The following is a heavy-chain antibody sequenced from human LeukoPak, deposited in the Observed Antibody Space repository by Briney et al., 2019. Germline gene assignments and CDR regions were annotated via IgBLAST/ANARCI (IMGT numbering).Heavy chain of an antibody. CDR3: ARVNHVYCSTAACFRAGWFDP. V-gene: IGHV4-30-4*01. Sequence: PSETLSLTCIVSGGSIGRGDYFWTWIRQPPGKGPEWIGYISYSGSAHYNPSLKSRLTISIDRSKTQFSLSLTSVTAADTAVYYCARVNHVYCSTAACFRAGWFDPWGQGTLVTVSS. D-gene: IGHD2-15*01. CDR2: ISYSGSA. J-gene: IGHJ5*02. CDR1: GGSIGRGDYF.